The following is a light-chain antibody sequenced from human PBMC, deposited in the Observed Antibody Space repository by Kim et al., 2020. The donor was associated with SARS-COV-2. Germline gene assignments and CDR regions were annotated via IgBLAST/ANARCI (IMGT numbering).Light chain of an antibody. Sequence: EIVLTQSPGTLSLSPGDRATLSCRASQSVSSNYLAWYQQKPGQAPRLLIYGASSRATGIPDGFSGSGSGTDFTLTISRLEPEDFVVYYCQQYGTSPYSFGQGTKLEI. CDR3: QQYGTSPYS. V-gene: IGKV3-20*01. CDR2: GAS. CDR1: QSVSSNY. J-gene: IGKJ2*03.